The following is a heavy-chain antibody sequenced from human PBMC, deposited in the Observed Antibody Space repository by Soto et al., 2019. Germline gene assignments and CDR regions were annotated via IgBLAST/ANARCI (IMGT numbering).Heavy chain of an antibody. Sequence: SETLSLTCTVSGGSLSSYYWSWIRHPPGKGLEWIGYIHNSGSTNYNPSLKSRVTISADTSKNQFSLKVTSMTAADTAVYYCARWEQWRSLDHWGLGIVVTVSS. CDR1: GGSLSSYY. D-gene: IGHD6-19*01. CDR2: IHNSGST. J-gene: IGHJ4*02. CDR3: ARWEQWRSLDH. V-gene: IGHV4-59*01.